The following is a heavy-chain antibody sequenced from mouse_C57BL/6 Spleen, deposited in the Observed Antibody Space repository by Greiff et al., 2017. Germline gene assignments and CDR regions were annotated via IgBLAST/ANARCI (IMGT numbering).Heavy chain of an antibody. CDR3: ARRLRSYYFDY. D-gene: IGHD1-1*01. CDR1: GYTFTSYW. J-gene: IGHJ2*01. Sequence: QVQLQQSGAELVKPGASVKLSCKASGYTFTSYWMQWVKQRPGQGLEWIGEIDPSDSYTNYNQKFKGKATLTVDTSSSTAYMQLSSLASEDSAVYYCARRLRSYYFDYWGQGTTLTVSS. CDR2: IDPSDSYT. V-gene: IGHV1-50*01.